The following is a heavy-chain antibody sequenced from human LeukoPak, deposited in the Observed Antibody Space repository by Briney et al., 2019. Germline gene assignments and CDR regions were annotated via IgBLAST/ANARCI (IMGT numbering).Heavy chain of an antibody. J-gene: IGHJ6*02. CDR1: GFTFNTYG. V-gene: IGHV3-30*18. Sequence: GGSLRLSCAASGFTFNTYGMHWVRQAPGKGLEWVAVISYDGSNKYYADSVKGRFTISRDNSKNTLYLQMNSLRAEDTAVYYCAKDKVGLAPKNYYYYYGMDVWGQGTTVTVSS. D-gene: IGHD2-2*01. CDR3: AKDKVGLAPKNYYYYYGMDV. CDR2: ISYDGSNK.